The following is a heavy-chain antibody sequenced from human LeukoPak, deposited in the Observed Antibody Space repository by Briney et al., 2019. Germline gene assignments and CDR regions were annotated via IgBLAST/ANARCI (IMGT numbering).Heavy chain of an antibody. V-gene: IGHV4-39*01. Sequence: SETLSLTCTVSGGSISSSSYYWSWIRQPPGKGLEGIGSIYYGGSTYYNPSVKSRVTISVDTSENQFSLKLSSVTAADTAVYYCARTGGYSSGWFYQNAFDIWGQGTMVTVSS. J-gene: IGHJ3*02. CDR2: IYYGGST. D-gene: IGHD6-19*01. CDR3: ARTGGYSSGWFYQNAFDI. CDR1: GGSISSSSYY.